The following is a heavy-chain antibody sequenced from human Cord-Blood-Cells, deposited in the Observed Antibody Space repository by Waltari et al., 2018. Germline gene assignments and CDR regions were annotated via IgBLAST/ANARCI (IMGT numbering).Heavy chain of an antibody. Sequence: QLQLQESGPGLVKPSETLSLTCTVSGGSISSSSYYWDWIRQPPGKGLEWIGSIYYSGSTYYNPSLKSRVTIAVDTSKNQFSLKLSSVTAADTAMYYCARHRDLAWYFDYWGQGTLVTVSS. V-gene: IGHV4-39*01. D-gene: IGHD3-10*01. J-gene: IGHJ4*02. CDR2: IYYSGST. CDR1: GGSISSSSYY. CDR3: ARHRDLAWYFDY.